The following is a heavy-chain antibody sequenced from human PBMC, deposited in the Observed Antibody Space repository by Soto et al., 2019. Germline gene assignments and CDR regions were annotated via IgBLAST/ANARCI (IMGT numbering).Heavy chain of an antibody. D-gene: IGHD1-26*01. CDR1: GFTFSSYS. J-gene: IGHJ4*02. CDR3: AKVSPGAPLAY. V-gene: IGHV3-23*01. CDR2: IIGSGGRT. Sequence: GGSLRLSCAAAGFTFSSYSMSWVRQAPGKGLEWVSLIIGSGGRTYYADSVKGRLTISRDNSKDTLYLHMNSLRAEDTAVYYCAKVSPGAPLAYWGRGTLVPVSS.